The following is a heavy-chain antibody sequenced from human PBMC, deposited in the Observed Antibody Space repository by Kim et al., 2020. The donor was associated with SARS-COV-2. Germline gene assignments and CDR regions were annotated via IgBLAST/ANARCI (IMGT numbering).Heavy chain of an antibody. V-gene: IGHV3-30*04. D-gene: IGHD1-7*01. Sequence: GGSLRLSCAASGFTFSSYAMHWVRQAPGKGLEWVAVISYDGSNKYYADSVKGRFTISRDNSKNTLYLQMNSLRAEDTAVYYCARGIWVWVPTSKLELREYYFDYWGQGTLVTVSS. CDR2: ISYDGSNK. CDR1: GFTFSSYA. CDR3: ARGIWVWVPTSKLELREYYFDY. J-gene: IGHJ4*02.